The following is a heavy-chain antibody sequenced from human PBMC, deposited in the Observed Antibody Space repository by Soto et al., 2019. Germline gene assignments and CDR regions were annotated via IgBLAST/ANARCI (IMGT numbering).Heavy chain of an antibody. Sequence: QLQLQESGSGLVKPSQTLSLTCAVSGGSISSGGYSWSWIRQPPGKGLEWIGYIYHSGSTYYNPSLKRRVTXXVXRYXNQFSLKQSSVTAADTAVYYCARDDYGGNSNWFDPWGQGTLVTVSS. V-gene: IGHV4-30-2*01. D-gene: IGHD4-17*01. CDR1: GGSISSGGYS. CDR3: ARDDYGGNSNWFDP. CDR2: IYHSGST. J-gene: IGHJ5*02.